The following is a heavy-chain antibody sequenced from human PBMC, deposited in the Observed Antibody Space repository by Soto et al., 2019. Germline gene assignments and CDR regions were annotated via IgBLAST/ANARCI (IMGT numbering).Heavy chain of an antibody. J-gene: IGHJ6*02. CDR1: GGTFSSYT. CDR2: IIPILGIA. Sequence: QVQLVQSGAEVKKPGSSVKVSCKASGGTFSSYTISWVRQAPGQGLEWMGRIIPILGIANYAQKFQGRVTITADKSTSTAYMELSSLRSEDTAVYYCARDLLVYYDSSCRIDGMDVWGQGTTVTVSS. V-gene: IGHV1-69*08. D-gene: IGHD3-22*01. CDR3: ARDLLVYYDSSCRIDGMDV.